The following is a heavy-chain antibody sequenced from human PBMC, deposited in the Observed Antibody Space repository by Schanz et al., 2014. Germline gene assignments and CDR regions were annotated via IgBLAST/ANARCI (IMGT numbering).Heavy chain of an antibody. CDR2: IKQDGSEK. V-gene: IGHV3-7*04. D-gene: IGHD3-10*01. CDR1: GFTFSKYW. J-gene: IGHJ4*02. CDR3: ARDNYYGSGSCAY. Sequence: EVQLVESGGGLVQPGGSLRLSCGGSGFTFSKYWMSWVRQAPGKGLEWVANIKQDGSEKYYVDAVKCRFTISRDNAKNSMYLHMKSLRGEDTAVYYCARDNYYGSGSCAYWGQGTLVTVSS.